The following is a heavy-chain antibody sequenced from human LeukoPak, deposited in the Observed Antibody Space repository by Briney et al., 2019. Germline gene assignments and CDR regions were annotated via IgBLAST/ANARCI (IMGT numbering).Heavy chain of an antibody. CDR3: TRAGDGYNPARP. Sequence: GGSLRLSCTTSGFTFGDSAMSWFRQAPGKGLEWVGFIRSIPYGGTIEYAASVKGRFTISRDDSKSIAYPQMNSLKTEDTAVYYCTRAGDGYNPARPWGQGTLVTVSS. D-gene: IGHD5-24*01. CDR1: GFTFGDSA. CDR2: IRSIPYGGTI. J-gene: IGHJ5*02. V-gene: IGHV3-49*03.